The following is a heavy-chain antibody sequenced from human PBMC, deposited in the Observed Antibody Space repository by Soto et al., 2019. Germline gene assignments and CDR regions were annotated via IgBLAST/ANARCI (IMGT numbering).Heavy chain of an antibody. J-gene: IGHJ4*02. D-gene: IGHD5-18*01. CDR2: ITSSGSTI. CDR1: GFTFSDYY. Sequence: TGGSLRLPCAASGFTFSDYYMSWIRQAPGKGLEWVSYITSSGSTIYYADSVKRRFTISRDNTKNSLYLQMNSLRAEDTAVYYCAREKTAMVTVDYWGQGTLVTVSS. V-gene: IGHV3-11*01. CDR3: AREKTAMVTVDY.